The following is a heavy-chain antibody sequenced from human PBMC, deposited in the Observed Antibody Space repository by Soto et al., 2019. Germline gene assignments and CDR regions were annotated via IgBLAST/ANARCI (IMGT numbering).Heavy chain of an antibody. V-gene: IGHV1-69*02. Sequence: QVQLVQSGAEVKKPGSSVKVSFTASEGTFNSYTISWVRQAPGQWLEWMGRVIPILGMANFAQKFQGRVIITADKSTSTAYMVLSSLRSDDTAVYYCATNYGSGSTHFDYWGQGTLVTVSS. CDR1: EGTFNSYT. D-gene: IGHD3-10*01. J-gene: IGHJ4*02. CDR2: VIPILGMA. CDR3: ATNYGSGSTHFDY.